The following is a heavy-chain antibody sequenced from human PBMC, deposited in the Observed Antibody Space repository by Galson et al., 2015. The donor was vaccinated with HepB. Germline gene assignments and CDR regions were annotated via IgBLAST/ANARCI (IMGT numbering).Heavy chain of an antibody. D-gene: IGHD3-10*01. Sequence: SLRLSCATSGISFDSYAMHWVRQAPGKGLEWMAVISYGGGTTFHADSVKGQFTISRDNSGKTLYLQMNSLRSDDTAIYYCAYGSGSYFLDNWGQGTLVTVSS. V-gene: IGHV3-30*14. J-gene: IGHJ4*02. CDR3: AYGSGSYFLDN. CDR1: GISFDSYA. CDR2: ISYGGGTT.